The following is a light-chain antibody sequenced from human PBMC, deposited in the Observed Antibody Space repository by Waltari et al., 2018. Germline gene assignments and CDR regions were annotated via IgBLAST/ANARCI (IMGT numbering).Light chain of an antibody. CDR1: SSNIGSNY. CDR2: RNN. V-gene: IGLV1-47*01. J-gene: IGLJ2*01. CDR3: AAWDDSLSVL. Sequence: QSVLTQPPSASGTPGQRVTISCSGSSSNIGSNYVYWYQQLPGTAPKLLIYRNNQRPSGCPDRFSGSKSGTSASLAISGLRSEDEADYYCAAWDDSLSVLFGGGTKLTVL.